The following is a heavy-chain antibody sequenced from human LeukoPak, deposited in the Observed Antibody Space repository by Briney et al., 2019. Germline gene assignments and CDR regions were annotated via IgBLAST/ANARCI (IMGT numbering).Heavy chain of an antibody. CDR2: SSSGRSNP. CDR3: GRDPNGDYVGAFEF. D-gene: IGHD4-17*01. Sequence: TGGSLRLSCAASGFTFSKYALVWVRQAPGKGLEWVSASSSGRSNPLYADAVKGRFTISRDNSKNTLYLQMNSLRAEDTAVYYCGRDPNGDYVGAFEFWGRGTMVIVSS. V-gene: IGHV3-23*01. J-gene: IGHJ3*01. CDR1: GFTFSKYA.